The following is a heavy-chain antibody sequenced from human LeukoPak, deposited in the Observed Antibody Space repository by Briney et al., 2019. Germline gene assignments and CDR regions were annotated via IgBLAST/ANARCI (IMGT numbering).Heavy chain of an antibody. V-gene: IGHV3-21*01. CDR3: ARDKAYYYDSSGYYYPLDYYYGMDV. D-gene: IGHD3-22*01. CDR1: GFTFSDYY. Sequence: GGSLRLSCAASGFTFSDYYMNWVRQAPGKGLEWVSSISSSSSYIYYADSVKGRFTISRDNAKNSLYPQMNSLRAEDTAVYYCARDKAYYYDSSGYYYPLDYYYGMDVWGQGTTVTVSS. CDR2: ISSSSSYI. J-gene: IGHJ6*02.